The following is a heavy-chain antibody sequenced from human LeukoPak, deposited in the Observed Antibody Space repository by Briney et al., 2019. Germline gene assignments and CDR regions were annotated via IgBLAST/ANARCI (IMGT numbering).Heavy chain of an antibody. V-gene: IGHV3-23*01. D-gene: IGHD5-24*01. Sequence: PGGSLRLSCVASGFTFSSHGMNWVRRAPGKGLEWVSGIIPSGHTTYYADSVRGQFTISRDNSRNTVYLQMNSLRAEDTAVYYCAKDDRWLQFCCWGQGTLVTVSA. CDR2: IIPSGHTT. CDR3: AKDDRWLQFCC. CDR1: GFTFSSHG. J-gene: IGHJ4*02.